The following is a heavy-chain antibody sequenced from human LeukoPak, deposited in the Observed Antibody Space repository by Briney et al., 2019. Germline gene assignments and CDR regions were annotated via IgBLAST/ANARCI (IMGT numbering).Heavy chain of an antibody. CDR3: ARDNVASGSFDI. CDR1: GFTFNSYW. J-gene: IGHJ3*02. CDR2: IKQDGSEK. V-gene: IGHV3-7*01. Sequence: GGSLRLSCVSSGFTFNSYWMNWVRQAPGKWVEWVATIKQDGSEKHYGDSVKGRFTISRDNAKDSLYLQMSSLRAEDTAVYYCARDNVASGSFDIWGQGTMVTVSS. D-gene: IGHD3-3*02.